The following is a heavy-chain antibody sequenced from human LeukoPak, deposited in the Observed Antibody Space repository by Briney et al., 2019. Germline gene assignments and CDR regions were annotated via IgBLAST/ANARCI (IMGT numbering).Heavy chain of an antibody. V-gene: IGHV1-24*01. D-gene: IGHD4-23*01. CDR1: GYTLTELS. Sequence: GSVKVSCKVSGYTLTELSMHWVRQAPGKGLEWMGGFDPEDGETIYAQKFQGRVTMTEDTSTDTAYMELSSLRSEDTAVYYCATDRSTTVVTHIRFDYSGQGALVTVSS. CDR3: ATDRSTTVVTHIRFDY. CDR2: FDPEDGET. J-gene: IGHJ4*02.